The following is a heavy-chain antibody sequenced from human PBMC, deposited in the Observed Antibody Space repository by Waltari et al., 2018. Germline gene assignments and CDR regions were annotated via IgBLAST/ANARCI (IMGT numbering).Heavy chain of an antibody. V-gene: IGHV4-38-2*02. CDR2: IYHSGNT. Sequence: QVQLQESGPGLVKPSETLSLTCSVSGYAISSGYYWGCIRQPPGKGLEWIGNIYHSGNTYYNPSLKSRVTISVDTSKNQFSLKLSSVTAADTAVYYCARRPSGDYGDPPHKGSWYFDRWGRGTLVTVSS. CDR3: ARRPSGDYGDPPHKGSWYFDR. J-gene: IGHJ2*01. D-gene: IGHD4-17*01. CDR1: GYAISSGYY.